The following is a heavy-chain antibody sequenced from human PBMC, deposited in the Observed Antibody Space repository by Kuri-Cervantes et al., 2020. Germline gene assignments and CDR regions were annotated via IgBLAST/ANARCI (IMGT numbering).Heavy chain of an antibody. J-gene: IGHJ2*01. CDR2: INAGTGDT. CDR1: GYTFTGYY. Sequence: ASVKVSCKASGYTFTGYYMHWVRQAPGQRLEWMGWINAGTGDTIYSQKFQGRVTITRDTSASTAYMELSSLRSEDTAVYYCARDSSGSYRYWYFDLWGRGTLVTVSS. D-gene: IGHD1-26*01. V-gene: IGHV1-3*01. CDR3: ARDSSGSYRYWYFDL.